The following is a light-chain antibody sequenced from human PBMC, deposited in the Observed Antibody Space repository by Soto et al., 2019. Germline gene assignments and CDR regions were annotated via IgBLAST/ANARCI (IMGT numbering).Light chain of an antibody. CDR3: QQSYSTPYT. V-gene: IGKV1-39*01. J-gene: IGKJ2*01. CDR2: AAS. Sequence: DIQMTQSPSSLSASVGDRVTITCRASQSITNYLNWYQQKPGKAPKLLIYAASSLQSGVPSRFSSSGSGTDFTLTISSLQPEDFATYFCQQSYSTPYTFGQGTKVDIK. CDR1: QSITNY.